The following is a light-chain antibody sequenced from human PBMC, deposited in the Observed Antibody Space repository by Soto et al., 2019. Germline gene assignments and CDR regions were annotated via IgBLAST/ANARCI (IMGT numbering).Light chain of an antibody. CDR3: QAWDSGTGV. Sequence: SYELTQPPSVSVSPGQTASITCSGDKLGDKYASWYQQKPGQSPVLVIHQDTKRPSAIPERFSGSNSGNTATLTISETQAMDEADYYCQAWDSGTGVFGTWTKLTVL. J-gene: IGLJ1*01. V-gene: IGLV3-1*01. CDR1: KLGDKY. CDR2: QDT.